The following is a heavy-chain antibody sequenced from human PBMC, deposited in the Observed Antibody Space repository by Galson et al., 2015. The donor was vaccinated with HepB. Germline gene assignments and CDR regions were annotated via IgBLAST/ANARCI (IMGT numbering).Heavy chain of an antibody. Sequence: SETLSLTCTVSGGSITNYYWTWIRQPPGKGLEWIGYMYYSGSTNYNPSLNNRVNMSVDTSRNQFSLRLSSVTAADTAVYFCARGDSNYCLFFDLWGRGTLVTVSA. D-gene: IGHD4-11*01. CDR3: ARGDSNYCLFFDL. V-gene: IGHV4-59*01. J-gene: IGHJ2*01. CDR1: GGSITNYY. CDR2: MYYSGST.